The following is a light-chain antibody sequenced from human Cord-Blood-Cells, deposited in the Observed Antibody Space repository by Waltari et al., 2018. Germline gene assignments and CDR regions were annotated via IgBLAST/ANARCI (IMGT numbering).Light chain of an antibody. Sequence: DIVMTQSPDSLAVCLGERATLNCKSSQSVLYSSNNKNYLAWYQQKPGQPPKLLIYWASTRESGVPDRFSGSGSGTDFTLTISSLQAEDVAVYYCQQYYSTRTFGQGTKVEIK. CDR2: WAS. V-gene: IGKV4-1*01. J-gene: IGKJ1*01. CDR3: QQYYSTRT. CDR1: QSVLYSSNNKNY.